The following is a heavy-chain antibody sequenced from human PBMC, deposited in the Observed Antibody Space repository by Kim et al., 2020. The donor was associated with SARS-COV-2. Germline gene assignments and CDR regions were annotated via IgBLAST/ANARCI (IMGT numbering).Heavy chain of an antibody. Sequence: SETLSLTCAVYGGSFSGYYWSWIRQPPGKGLAWIGEINHSGSTNYNPSLKSRVTISVDTSKNQFSLKLSSVTAADTAVYYCARGPTPAGSMVAYDYWGQGTLVTVSS. CDR3: ARGPTPAGSMVAYDY. CDR1: GGSFSGYY. CDR2: INHSGST. D-gene: IGHD5-12*01. V-gene: IGHV4-34*01. J-gene: IGHJ4*02.